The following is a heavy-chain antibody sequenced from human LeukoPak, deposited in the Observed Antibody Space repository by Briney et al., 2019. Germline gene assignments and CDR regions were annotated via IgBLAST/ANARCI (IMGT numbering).Heavy chain of an antibody. Sequence: SETLSLTCTVSSGSISSSNSYWGWIRQPPGKGLEWIGTIYYSGSTYYNPSLKSRVTISVDTSKNQFSLKLSSVTAADTAVYYCVRDRGLLWVGEHWGQGTLVTVSS. V-gene: IGHV4-39*07. CDR1: SGSISSSNSY. CDR3: VRDRGLLWVGEH. J-gene: IGHJ4*02. CDR2: IYYSGST. D-gene: IGHD3-10*01.